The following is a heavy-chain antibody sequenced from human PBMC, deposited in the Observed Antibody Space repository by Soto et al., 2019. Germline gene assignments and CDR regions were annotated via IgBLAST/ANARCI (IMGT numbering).Heavy chain of an antibody. CDR2: IKSKTDGGTT. V-gene: IGHV3-15*01. J-gene: IGHJ6*02. CDR3: TTDGICSGGSCYYYYYYGMDV. D-gene: IGHD2-15*01. CDR1: GFTFSNAW. Sequence: GGSLRLSCAASGFTFSNAWMSWVRQAPGKGLEWVGRIKSKTDGGTTDYAAPVKGRFTISRDDSKNTLYLQMNSLKTEDTAVYYCTTDGICSGGSCYYYYYYGMDVWGQGTTVTVSS.